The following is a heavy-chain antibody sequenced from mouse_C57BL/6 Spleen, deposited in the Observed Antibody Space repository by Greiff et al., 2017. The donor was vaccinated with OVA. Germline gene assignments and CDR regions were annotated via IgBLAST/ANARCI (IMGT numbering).Heavy chain of an antibody. D-gene: IGHD4-1*01. Sequence: QVQLQQSGAELVKPGASVKISCKASGYAFSSYWMNWVKQRPGKGLEWIGQIYPGDGDTNYNGKFKGKATLTADKSSSTAYMQLSSLTSEDSAVYFCARWELGPLYYFDYWGQGTTLTVSS. V-gene: IGHV1-80*01. CDR2: IYPGDGDT. CDR3: ARWELGPLYYFDY. J-gene: IGHJ2*01. CDR1: GYAFSSYW.